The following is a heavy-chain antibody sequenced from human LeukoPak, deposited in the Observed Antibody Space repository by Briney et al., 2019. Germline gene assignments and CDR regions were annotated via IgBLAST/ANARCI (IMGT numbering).Heavy chain of an antibody. CDR1: GFTFPTSA. CDR2: IVVGSSNT. CDR3: AADIVVGPAAMRDDAFDI. Sequence: GASVKVSCKASGFTFPTSAMMWVRQARGQRLEWIGWIVVGSSNTNYAQKFQERATITRDMSTSTAYMEQRSLRSEDTAVYYCAADIVVGPAAMRDDAFDIWGQGTMVTVSS. J-gene: IGHJ3*02. D-gene: IGHD2-2*01. V-gene: IGHV1-58*02.